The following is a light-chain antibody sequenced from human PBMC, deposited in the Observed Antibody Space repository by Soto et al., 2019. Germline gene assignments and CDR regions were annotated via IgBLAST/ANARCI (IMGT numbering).Light chain of an antibody. CDR1: QSVRGN. Sequence: EIVMTQSPATLSVSPGERATLSCRASQSVRGNLAWYQQKPGQAPRLLIYGASTRATGIPARFSGSGSGTEFTLTISSLQSEDFAVYCCQQYNNWPPTFGQGTKVEIK. V-gene: IGKV3D-15*01. J-gene: IGKJ1*01. CDR2: GAS. CDR3: QQYNNWPPT.